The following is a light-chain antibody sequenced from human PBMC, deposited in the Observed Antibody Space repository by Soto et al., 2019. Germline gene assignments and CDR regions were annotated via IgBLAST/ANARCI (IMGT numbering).Light chain of an antibody. CDR1: ESINGN. CDR2: RTS. V-gene: IGKV3-15*01. J-gene: IGKJ4*01. Sequence: EMVMTQSPATLSVSPGERATLSCRASESINGNLAWYQQKPGQAPRLLMFRTSIRATGFPARFSGTGAGTEFHLTISSLQSEDVAVYYCQQYNNWPRATFGGGTKVEIK. CDR3: QQYNNWPRAT.